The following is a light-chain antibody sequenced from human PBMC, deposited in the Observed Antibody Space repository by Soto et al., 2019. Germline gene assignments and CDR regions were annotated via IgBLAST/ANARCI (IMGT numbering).Light chain of an antibody. Sequence: QSALTHPASVSGSPGQSITISCTGTSSDVDTYNYVSWYQQYPGKAPKLMIHDVSNRPSGVSNRFSGSKSGNTASLTISGLQAEDEADYYCSSYTSSNTLGVFGGGTKVTVL. CDR2: DVS. V-gene: IGLV2-14*01. J-gene: IGLJ2*01. CDR3: SSYTSSNTLGV. CDR1: SSDVDTYNY.